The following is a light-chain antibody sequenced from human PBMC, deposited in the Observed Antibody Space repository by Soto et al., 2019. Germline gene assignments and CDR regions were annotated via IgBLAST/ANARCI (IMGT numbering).Light chain of an antibody. Sequence: QSALTQPASAAGSPGQSVGISCTGTSSDVGGYNYVSWYQQHPGKAPKLMIYEVNKRPSGVPDRFSGSKSGNTASLTVSGLQAKDEADYYCSSYAGSSNVFGTGTKGTVL. CDR3: SSYAGSSNV. CDR1: SSDVGGYNY. V-gene: IGLV2-8*01. J-gene: IGLJ1*01. CDR2: EVN.